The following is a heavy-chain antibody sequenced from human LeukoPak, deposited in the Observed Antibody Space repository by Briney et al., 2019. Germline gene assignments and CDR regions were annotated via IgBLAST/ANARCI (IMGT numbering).Heavy chain of an antibody. CDR2: IKQDGSGK. V-gene: IGHV3-7*01. J-gene: IGHJ4*02. CDR1: GFTFSSHW. CDR3: AVIRVSGYETFYFDS. Sequence: GGSLRLSCAASGFTFSSHWMSWVRQAPGKGLEWVANIKQDGSGKYYVDSVKGRFIISRDNAKNSLYLQMNSLRAEDTAVYYCAVIRVSGYETFYFDSWGQGTLVTVPS. D-gene: IGHD5-12*01.